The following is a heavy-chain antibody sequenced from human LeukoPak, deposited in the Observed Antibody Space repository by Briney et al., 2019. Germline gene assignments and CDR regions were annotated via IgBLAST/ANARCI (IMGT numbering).Heavy chain of an antibody. CDR2: INPNSGGT. V-gene: IGHV1-2*06. CDR3: ARDGAHWDFDL. J-gene: IGHJ2*01. Sequence: ASVKVSCKASGYTFTGYYMHWVRQAPGQGLEWMGRINPNSGGTNYAQKFQGRVTMTRDTSISTAYMELSGLTSDDTAVYYCARDGAHWDFDLWGRGTLVTVSS. CDR1: GYTFTGYY. D-gene: IGHD3-10*01.